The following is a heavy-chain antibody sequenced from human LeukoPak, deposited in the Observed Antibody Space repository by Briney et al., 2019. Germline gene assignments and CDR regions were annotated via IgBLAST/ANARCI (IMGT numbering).Heavy chain of an antibody. D-gene: IGHD6-19*01. CDR1: GFTFSSYA. V-gene: IGHV3-30-3*01. Sequence: GGSLRLSCAASGFTFSSYAMHWVRQAPGKGLEWVAVISYDGSNKYYADSVKGRFTISRDNSKNTLYLQINSLRAEDTAVYYCARDHLAPRSSALDYWGQGTLVTVSS. J-gene: IGHJ4*02. CDR3: ARDHLAPRSSALDY. CDR2: ISYDGSNK.